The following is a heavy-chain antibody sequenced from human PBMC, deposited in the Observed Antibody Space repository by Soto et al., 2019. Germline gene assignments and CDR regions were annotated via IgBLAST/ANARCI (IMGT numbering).Heavy chain of an antibody. CDR3: VRVPSDFSGGRFYVYYGMDV. Sequence: QVQLVQSGPEETKAGSSVKVSCKASGGTFSSYNINWVRQAPGHGLEWMGGIIPVVGPTTYAQKFQDRVKMTSDGATSTDYIEMRALRSEDTAVYYRVRVPSDFSGGRFYVYYGMDVWGQGTTGTGSS. D-gene: IGHD2-15*01. CDR2: IIPVVGPT. V-gene: IGHV1-69*01. J-gene: IGHJ6*02. CDR1: GGTFSSYN.